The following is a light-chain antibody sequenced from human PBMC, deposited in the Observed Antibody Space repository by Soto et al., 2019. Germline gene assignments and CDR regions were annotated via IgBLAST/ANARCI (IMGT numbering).Light chain of an antibody. CDR1: SSNIGAGYD. CDR3: QSYDSSLTSWV. CDR2: GNS. J-gene: IGLJ3*02. Sequence: QSVLTQPPSVSGAPGQRVTISCTESSSNIGAGYDVHWYQQLPGTAPKLLIYGNSNRPSGVPDRFSGSKSGTSASLAITGLQAEDEADYYRQSYDSSLTSWVFGGGTQLTVL. V-gene: IGLV1-40*01.